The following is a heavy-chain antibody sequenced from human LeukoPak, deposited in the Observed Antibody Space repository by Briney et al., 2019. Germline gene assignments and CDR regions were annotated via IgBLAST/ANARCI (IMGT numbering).Heavy chain of an antibody. D-gene: IGHD3-3*01. CDR3: ATALLALYDYYGMDV. CDR1: GFTVSNNY. J-gene: IGHJ6*02. CDR2: IYGGGDT. V-gene: IGHV3-66*01. Sequence: PGGSLRLSYAVSGFTVSNNYMTWVRQAPGKGLEWVSIIYGGGDTYYPDSVKGRFTISRDNSQNTLYLQMNHLRAEDSAVYYCATALLALYDYYGMDVWGHGTTVTVSS.